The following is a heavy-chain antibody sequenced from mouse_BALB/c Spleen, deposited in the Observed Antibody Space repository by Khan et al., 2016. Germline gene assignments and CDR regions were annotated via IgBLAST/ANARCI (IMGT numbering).Heavy chain of an antibody. J-gene: IGHJ4*01. V-gene: IGHV3-2*02. D-gene: IGHD2-4*01. Sequence: VQLKESGPGLVKPSQSLSLTCTVTGYSITSDYAWNWIRQFPGNKLEWMGYISYSGSISYNPSLKSRISITRDTSKNQFFLQLNSVTTEDTATYYCARYYDYDYYAMDCWGQGTSVTVSS. CDR3: ARYYDYDYYAMDC. CDR2: ISYSGSI. CDR1: GYSITSDYA.